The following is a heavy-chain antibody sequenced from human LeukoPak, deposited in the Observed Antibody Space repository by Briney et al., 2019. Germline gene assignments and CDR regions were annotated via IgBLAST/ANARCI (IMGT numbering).Heavy chain of an antibody. CDR2: ISSSSSTI. CDR3: ARGHCSSTSCYGFFDY. Sequence: PGGSLRLSCAASGFTFSSYSMNWVRQAPGKGLEWVSYISSSSSTIYYADSVKGRFTISRDNAKNSLYLQMNSLRAEDTAVYYCARGHCSSTSCYGFFDYWGQGTLVTVSS. V-gene: IGHV3-48*01. CDR1: GFTFSSYS. D-gene: IGHD2-2*01. J-gene: IGHJ4*02.